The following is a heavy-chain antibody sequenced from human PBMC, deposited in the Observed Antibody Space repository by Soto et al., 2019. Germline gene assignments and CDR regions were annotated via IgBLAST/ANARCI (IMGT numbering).Heavy chain of an antibody. D-gene: IGHD5-12*01. CDR1: GGSFSGYY. CDR3: ARGWLPDH. Sequence: PSETLSLTCAVYGGSFSGYYWSWIRQPPGKGLEWIGEINHSGSTNYNPSLKSRVTISVDTSKNQFSLKLSSVTAADTAVYYCARGWLPDHWGQGTLVTVSS. J-gene: IGHJ5*02. CDR2: INHSGST. V-gene: IGHV4-34*01.